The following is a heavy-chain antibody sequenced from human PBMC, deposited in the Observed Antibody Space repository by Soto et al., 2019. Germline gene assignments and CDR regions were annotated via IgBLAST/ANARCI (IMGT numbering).Heavy chain of an antibody. V-gene: IGHV4-39*01. Sequence: SETLSLTCTVSGSSISSSSYYWGWIRQPPGKGLEWIGSIYYSGSTYYNPSLKSRVTISVDTCKNQFSLKLSSVTGADTAVYYCASLALTGYHYYCYGMEVWGQGTTVTVSS. CDR3: ASLALTGYHYYCYGMEV. D-gene: IGHD3-9*01. CDR2: IYYSGST. CDR1: GSSISSSSYY. J-gene: IGHJ6*02.